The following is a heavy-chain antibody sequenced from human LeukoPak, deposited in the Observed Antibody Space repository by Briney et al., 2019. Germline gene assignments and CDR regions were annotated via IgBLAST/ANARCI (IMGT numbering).Heavy chain of an antibody. CDR3: ARDDAYYYGMDV. Sequence: SETLSLTCTVSGGSISSGDYYWSWIRQPPGKGLEWIGYIYYSGSTYYNPSLKSRVTISVDTSKNQFSLELSSVTAADTAVYYCARDDAYYYGMDVWGQGTTVTVSS. CDR1: GGSISSGDYY. V-gene: IGHV4-30-4*01. J-gene: IGHJ6*02. CDR2: IYYSGST.